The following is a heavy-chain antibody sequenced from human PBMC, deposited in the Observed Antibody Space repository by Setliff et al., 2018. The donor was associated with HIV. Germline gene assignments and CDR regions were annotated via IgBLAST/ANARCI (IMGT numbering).Heavy chain of an antibody. Sequence: LRLSCAASGFTLSDHYMDWVRQAPGKGLEWVGRIRNKANSFTIEYAASVGGRFTISKDESKNLLFTQMNSLKTEDTAVYYCARNQGSSFGQGFDYWGQGTLVTVSS. CDR2: IRNKANSFTI. CDR1: GFTLSDHY. D-gene: IGHD6-13*01. V-gene: IGHV3-72*01. CDR3: ARNQGSSFGQGFDY. J-gene: IGHJ4*02.